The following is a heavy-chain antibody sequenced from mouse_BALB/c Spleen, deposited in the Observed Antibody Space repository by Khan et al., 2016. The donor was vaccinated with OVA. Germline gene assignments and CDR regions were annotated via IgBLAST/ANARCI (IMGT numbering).Heavy chain of an antibody. CDR3: ARPPYFSYTVAY. J-gene: IGHJ4*01. CDR1: GYSFRNFG. V-gene: IGHV9-3-1*01. CDR2: INTYTGEP. D-gene: IGHD2-10*01. Sequence: QVQLKQSGPELKKPGETVKISCKASGYSFRNFGMNWVKEAPGKGLEWMGWINTYTGEPTYADDFKGRFAFSLETSASTAYLQISNLTNEDTATYFCARPPYFSYTVAYWGQGTSVTVSS.